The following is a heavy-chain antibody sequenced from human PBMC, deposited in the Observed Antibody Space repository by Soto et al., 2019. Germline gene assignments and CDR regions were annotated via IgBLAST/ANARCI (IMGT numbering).Heavy chain of an antibody. V-gene: IGHV4-31*03. Sequence: TLSLTCTLSRSSISSPNFYWPLIRQHPGKGLEWIGHIYYNGATYYNPTLKNRVSISVDTSKNQFSLKLSSVTAADAAVYYCASVTRTCISTSCYRYYYGLDVWGQGTTVTVS. J-gene: IGHJ6*02. CDR2: IYYNGAT. CDR3: ASVTRTCISTSCYRYYYGLDV. D-gene: IGHD2-2*02. CDR1: RSSISSPNFY.